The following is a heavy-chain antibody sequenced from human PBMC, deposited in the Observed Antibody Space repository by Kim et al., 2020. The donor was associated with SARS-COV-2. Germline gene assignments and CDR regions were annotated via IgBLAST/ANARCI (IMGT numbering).Heavy chain of an antibody. J-gene: IGHJ4*01. Sequence: GGSLRLSCAASGFTFSSYSMNWVRQAPGKGLEWVSYISSSSSTIYYADSVKGRFTISRDNAKNSLHLQMNSLRDEDTAVYYCSRGSGGLSLVRHLDYWG. CDR1: GFTFSSYS. CDR3: SRGSGGLSLVRHLDY. D-gene: IGHD3-10*01. CDR2: ISSSSSTI. V-gene: IGHV3-48*02.